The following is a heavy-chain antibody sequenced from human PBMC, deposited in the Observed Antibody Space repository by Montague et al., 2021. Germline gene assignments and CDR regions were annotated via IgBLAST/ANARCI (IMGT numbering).Heavy chain of an antibody. D-gene: IGHD3-16*01. Sequence: SLRLSCAASGFTFSDYSMNWVRQAPGKGLEWVSYIRTDGYYADSVKGRFTISRDNAKSSLYLQMNSLRDEDTAVYYCARDRDYAFDIWGQGTMVTVSS. CDR3: ARDRDYAFDI. CDR1: GFTFSDYS. J-gene: IGHJ3*02. V-gene: IGHV3-48*02. CDR2: IRTDG.